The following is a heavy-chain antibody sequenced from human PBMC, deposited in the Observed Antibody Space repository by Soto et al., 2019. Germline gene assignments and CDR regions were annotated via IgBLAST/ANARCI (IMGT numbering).Heavy chain of an antibody. D-gene: IGHD6-13*01. CDR1: GYSFTSYW. V-gene: IGHV5-51*01. J-gene: IGHJ6*02. Sequence: GESLKISCKGSGYSFTSYWIGWVRQMSGKGLEWMGIIYPGDSDTRYSPSFQGQVTISADKSISTAYLQWSSLKASDAAMYYCARHKSKAAAGTPYYYYYYGMDVWGQGTTVTVSS. CDR3: ARHKSKAAAGTPYYYYYYGMDV. CDR2: IYPGDSDT.